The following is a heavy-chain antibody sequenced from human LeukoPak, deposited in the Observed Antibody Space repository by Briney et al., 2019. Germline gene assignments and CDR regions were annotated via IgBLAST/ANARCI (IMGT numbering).Heavy chain of an antibody. V-gene: IGHV4-30-4*08. CDR1: GGSISSGDYY. Sequence: PSQTLSLTCTVSGGSISSGDYYWSWIPPPPGKGLEWIGYIYYSGSTYYNPSLKRRVTISVDTSKNQFSLKLSSVTAADTAVYYCARVPPTVTASYWYFDLWGRGTLVTVSS. D-gene: IGHD4-17*01. J-gene: IGHJ2*01. CDR2: IYYSGST. CDR3: ARVPPTVTASYWYFDL.